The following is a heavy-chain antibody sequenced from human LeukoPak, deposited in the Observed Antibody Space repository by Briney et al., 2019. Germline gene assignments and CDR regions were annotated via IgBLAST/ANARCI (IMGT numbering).Heavy chain of an antibody. Sequence: GGSLRLSCAASGFTVSSNFMSWVRQAPGKGLEWVSVIYSGGSTYYADSVKGRFTISGDNSKNTLYLQMNSLRPEDTAVYATGSRNVYFDYWGQGTLVTVSS. CDR1: GFTVSSNF. D-gene: IGHD2-8*01. J-gene: IGHJ4*02. CDR3: GSRNVYFDY. CDR2: IYSGGST. V-gene: IGHV3-66*02.